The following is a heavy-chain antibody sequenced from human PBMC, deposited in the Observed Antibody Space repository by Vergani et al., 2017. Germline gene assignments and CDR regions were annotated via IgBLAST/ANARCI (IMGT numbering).Heavy chain of an antibody. CDR1: GGSISSYY. D-gene: IGHD6-19*01. V-gene: IGHV4-4*07. CDR2: IYTSGST. Sequence: QVQLQESGPGLVKPSETLSLTCTVSGGSISSYYWSWIRQPAGKGLEWIGRIYTSGSTNYNPSLKSRVTMSVDTSKNQFSLKLSSVTAADTAVYYCAGDRWGIAVAATGYYYYMDVWGKGTTVTVSS. CDR3: AGDRWGIAVAATGYYYYMDV. J-gene: IGHJ6*03.